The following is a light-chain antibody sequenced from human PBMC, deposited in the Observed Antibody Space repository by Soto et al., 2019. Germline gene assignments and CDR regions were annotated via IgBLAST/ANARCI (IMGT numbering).Light chain of an antibody. V-gene: IGKV1-5*03. J-gene: IGKJ4*01. Sequence: GHTINSTCLASQSINTWLAWYQQRPGKAPKLLIYKASSLEGGVPSRFSGSGSGTEFSLTISSLQPDDFGTYYCQQYDTSPLTFGGGTMVDVK. CDR3: QQYDTSPLT. CDR1: QSINTW. CDR2: KAS.